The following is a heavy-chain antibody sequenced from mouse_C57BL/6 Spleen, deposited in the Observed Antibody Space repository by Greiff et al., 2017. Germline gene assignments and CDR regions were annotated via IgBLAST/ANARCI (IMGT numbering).Heavy chain of an antibody. J-gene: IGHJ3*01. V-gene: IGHV1-78*01. D-gene: IGHD2-4*01. Sequence: QVQLLQSDAELVKPGASVTISCKVSGYTFTDHTLHWMQQRPEQGLEWIGYIYTRDGSTTYHEKFKGKATLPAAKSSSTAYMQLNSLTSEDSAVYFCAREDYDWFAYWGQGTLVTVSA. CDR1: GYTFTDHT. CDR3: AREDYDWFAY. CDR2: IYTRDGST.